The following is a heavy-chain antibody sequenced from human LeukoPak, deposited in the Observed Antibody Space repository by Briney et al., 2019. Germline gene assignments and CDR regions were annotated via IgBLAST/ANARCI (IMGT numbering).Heavy chain of an antibody. J-gene: IGHJ5*02. D-gene: IGHD6-19*01. CDR3: ARGRTAVAGTVLGREGPWFDP. V-gene: IGHV4-39*07. CDR2: IYYSGST. Sequence: PSETLSLTCTVSGGSISSSSYYWGWIRQPPGKGLEWIGSIYYSGSTYYNPSLKSRVTISVDTSKNQFSLKLSSVTAADTAVYYCARGRTAVAGTVLGREGPWFDPWGQGTQVTVSS. CDR1: GGSISSSSYY.